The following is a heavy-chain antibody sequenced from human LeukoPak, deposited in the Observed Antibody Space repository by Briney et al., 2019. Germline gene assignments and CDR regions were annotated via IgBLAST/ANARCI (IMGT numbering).Heavy chain of an antibody. CDR2: ISSRGYTI. CDR3: ARSPSSFDP. Sequence: RSGQSLRLSCTASAFAFGYYTMSWVRQAPGKGLEWVSSISSRGYTIDYADSVKGRFTISRDNAKNSLYLQMNSLRAEDTAVYYCARSPSSFDPWGQGALVTVSS. D-gene: IGHD3-16*02. CDR1: AFAFGYYT. J-gene: IGHJ5*02. V-gene: IGHV3-48*01.